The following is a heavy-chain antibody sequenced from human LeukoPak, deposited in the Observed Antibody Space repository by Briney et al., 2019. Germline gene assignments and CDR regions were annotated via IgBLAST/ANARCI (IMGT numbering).Heavy chain of an antibody. CDR3: AEDPLQYGSGSYYFDY. CDR2: MSFDGNNK. D-gene: IGHD3-10*01. CDR1: GFSLSSCG. J-gene: IGHJ4*02. V-gene: IGHV3-30*02. Sequence: PGGSLRLSCAASGFSLSSCGMHWVRQAPGKGLEWVAFMSFDGNNKYYADSVKGRFTISRDSSKNTLYLQMNSLRAEDTAVYCCAEDPLQYGSGSYYFDYWGQGTLVTVSS.